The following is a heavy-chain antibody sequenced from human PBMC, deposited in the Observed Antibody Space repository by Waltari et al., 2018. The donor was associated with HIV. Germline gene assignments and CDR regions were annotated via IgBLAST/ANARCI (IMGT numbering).Heavy chain of an antibody. CDR3: ARVVSGDSGSSWFDP. CDR2: MYHSGST. CDR1: GGSITTYNW. V-gene: IGHV4-4*02. D-gene: IGHD2-15*01. Sequence: QVQLQESGPGLVKPSETLSPTCAVSGGSITTYNWWTWFRQPPGKGLEWFGEMYHSGSTNYNSSLKSRVTMSIDKSNNLFSLNLRSVTAADTAVYYCARVVSGDSGSSWFDPWGQGTLVTVSS. J-gene: IGHJ5*02.